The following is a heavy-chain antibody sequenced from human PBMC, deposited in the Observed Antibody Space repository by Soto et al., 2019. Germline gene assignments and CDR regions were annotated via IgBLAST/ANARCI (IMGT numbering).Heavy chain of an antibody. CDR1: GFTFSSYW. V-gene: IGHV3-74*01. D-gene: IGHD1-26*01. Sequence: XESLRLSCAASGFTFSSYWMHWVRQAPGKGLVWVSRINSDGSSTSYADSVKGRFTISRDNAKNTLYLQMNSLRGEDTAVYYCARDGYSGSYLGVFDIWGQGTMVTVSS. CDR3: ARDGYSGSYLGVFDI. J-gene: IGHJ3*02. CDR2: INSDGSST.